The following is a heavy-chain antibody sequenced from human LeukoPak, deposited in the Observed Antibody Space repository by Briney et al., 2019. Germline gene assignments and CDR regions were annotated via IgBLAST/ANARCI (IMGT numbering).Heavy chain of an antibody. CDR2: IGTAGDT. CDR1: GFTFSSYD. CDR3: ARAETPAYSSSWYRRSGYYYGMDV. V-gene: IGHV3-13*01. Sequence: GGSLRLSCAASGFTFSSYDMHWVRQATGKGLEWVSAIGTAGDTYYPGSVKGRFTISRENAKNYLYLQMNSLRAGDTAVYYCARAETPAYSSSWYRRSGYYYGMDVWGQGTTVTVSS. J-gene: IGHJ6*02. D-gene: IGHD6-13*01.